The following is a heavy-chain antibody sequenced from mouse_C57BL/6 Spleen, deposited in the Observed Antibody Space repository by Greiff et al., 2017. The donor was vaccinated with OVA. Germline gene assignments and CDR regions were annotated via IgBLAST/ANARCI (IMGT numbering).Heavy chain of an antibody. CDR1: GYTFTDYN. CDR2: INPNNGGT. CDR3: ARWGNDYDGWYFDV. J-gene: IGHJ1*03. Sequence: EVQLQESGPELVKPGASVKIPCKASGYTFTDYNMDWVKQSHGKSLEWIGDINPNNGGTIYNQKFKGKATLTVDKSSSTAYMELRSLTSEDTAVYYCARWGNDYDGWYFDVWGTGTTVTVSS. D-gene: IGHD2-4*01. V-gene: IGHV1-18*01.